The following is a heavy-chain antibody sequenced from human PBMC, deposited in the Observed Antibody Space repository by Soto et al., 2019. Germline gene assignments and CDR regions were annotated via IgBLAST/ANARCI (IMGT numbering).Heavy chain of an antibody. CDR3: ASGTPVWFDP. D-gene: IGHD1-26*01. V-gene: IGHV1-3*05. J-gene: IGHJ5*02. CDR2: INAVNGNT. CDR1: GYIFTSYS. Sequence: QVQNVQSGAEEKKPGASVKVSCKASGYIFTSYSMHGVRQAPGQRLEWMGWINAVNGNTKYSQKFQGRVTITRDTSASTAYMELSSLRSEDTAVYYCASGTPVWFDPWGQGTLVTVSS.